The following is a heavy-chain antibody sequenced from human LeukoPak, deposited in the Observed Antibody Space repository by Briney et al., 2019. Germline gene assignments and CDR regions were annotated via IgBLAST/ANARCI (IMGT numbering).Heavy chain of an antibody. Sequence: PSETLSLTCTVSGGSISSYYWSRIRQPPGKGLEWIGYIYYSGSTNYNPSLKSRVTISVDTSKNQFSLKLSSVTAADTAVYYCARLTGTTSPNWFDPWGQGTLVTVSS. V-gene: IGHV4-59*08. D-gene: IGHD1-20*01. CDR3: ARLTGTTSPNWFDP. J-gene: IGHJ5*02. CDR2: IYYSGST. CDR1: GGSISSYY.